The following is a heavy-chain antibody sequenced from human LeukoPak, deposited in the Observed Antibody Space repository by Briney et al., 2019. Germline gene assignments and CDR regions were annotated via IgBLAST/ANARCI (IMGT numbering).Heavy chain of an antibody. V-gene: IGHV3-21*01. CDR1: GFTFSSYT. J-gene: IGHJ5*02. CDR3: ARADCSSSTCYLRRSWFDP. D-gene: IGHD2-2*01. Sequence: KPGGSLRLSCAVSGFTFSSYTMSWVRQSPGKGLEWVSSISTSGVDIYYVDSVRGRFTISRDNAGKSLYLQLNSLSDEDTAVYYCARADCSSSTCYLRRSWFDPWGQGTLATVSS. CDR2: ISTSGVDI.